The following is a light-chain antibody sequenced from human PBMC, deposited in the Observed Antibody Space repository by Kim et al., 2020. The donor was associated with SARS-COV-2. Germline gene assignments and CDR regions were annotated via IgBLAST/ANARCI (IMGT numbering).Light chain of an antibody. CDR2: DVS. J-gene: IGKJ2*01. V-gene: IGKV1D-16*01. CDR3: QQYASYPYT. CDR1: QNIRSG. Sequence: YESIGERVNITCRASQNIRSGLAWFQQKSEKAPQSLIYDVSTLQSGVPPRFSGSGSGTEFTLTISSLQPEDFATYHCQQYASYPYTFGPGTKLEIK.